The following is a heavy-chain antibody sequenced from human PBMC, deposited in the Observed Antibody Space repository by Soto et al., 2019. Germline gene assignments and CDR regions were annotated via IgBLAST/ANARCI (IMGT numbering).Heavy chain of an antibody. CDR2: MNPNSGNT. V-gene: IGHV1-8*01. D-gene: IGHD2-8*01. J-gene: IGHJ5*02. CDR1: EYTFTSYD. CDR3: ARLGYCTDGVCDQHSSTWYAWFDP. Sequence: QVQLVQSGAEVKKPGASVKVSCKASEYTFTSYDINWVRQAPGQGLEWMGWMNPNSGNTGYAQKFQGRVTMTRNTTISTAYMDLSTLRSDDTAVYYCARLGYCTDGVCDQHSSTWYAWFDPWGQGTLVTVSS.